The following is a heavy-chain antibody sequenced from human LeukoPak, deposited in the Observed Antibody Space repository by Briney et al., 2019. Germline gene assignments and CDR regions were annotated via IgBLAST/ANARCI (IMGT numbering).Heavy chain of an antibody. CDR3: ARFSPRAMGNYLDF. D-gene: IGHD7-27*01. J-gene: IGHJ4*02. CDR1: GGSISSGSYS. CDR2: IYPRGST. Sequence: SQTLSLTCAVSGGSISSGSYSWSWIRQPPGKGLEWIGYIYPRGSTYYNPSLKSRVILSLDKSANQFSLNLSPVTAADTAVYYCARFSPRAMGNYLDFWGQGTLVTVSS. V-gene: IGHV4-30-2*01.